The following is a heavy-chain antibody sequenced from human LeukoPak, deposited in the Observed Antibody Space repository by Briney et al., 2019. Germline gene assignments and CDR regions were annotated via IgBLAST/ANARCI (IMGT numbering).Heavy chain of an antibody. CDR3: ARSGSSGPNDY. Sequence: GGSLRLSCAASGFGFSSYNMNWVRQAPGKGLEWVSYISSSSTTIYYAGSVKGRFTISRDNAKNSLYLQMNSLRAEDTAVYYCARSGSSGPNDYWGQGTLVTVSS. J-gene: IGHJ4*02. CDR1: GFGFSSYN. D-gene: IGHD1-26*01. CDR2: ISSSSTTI. V-gene: IGHV3-48*04.